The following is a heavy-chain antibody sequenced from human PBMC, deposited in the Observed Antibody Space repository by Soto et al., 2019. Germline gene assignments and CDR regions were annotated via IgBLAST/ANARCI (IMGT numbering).Heavy chain of an antibody. D-gene: IGHD6-6*01. Sequence: ASVKVSCKVSGYTLTELSMHWVRQAPGKGLEWMGGFDPEDGETIYAQKFQGRVTMTEDTSTDTAYMELSSLRSGDTAVYYCATGKGWKYSSSSRAFDIWGQGTMVTVSS. CDR1: GYTLTELS. V-gene: IGHV1-24*01. CDR2: FDPEDGET. CDR3: ATGKGWKYSSSSRAFDI. J-gene: IGHJ3*02.